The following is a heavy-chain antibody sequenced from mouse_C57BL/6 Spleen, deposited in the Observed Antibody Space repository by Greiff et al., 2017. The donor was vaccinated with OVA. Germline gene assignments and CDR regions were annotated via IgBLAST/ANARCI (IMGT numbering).Heavy chain of an antibody. CDR2: ISSGGSYT. Sequence: EVMLVESGGDLVKPGGSLKLSCAASGFTFSSYDMSWVRQTPDKRLEWVATISSGGSYTYYPDSVKGRFTISRDNAKNTLYLQMSSLKSEDTAMYYCARRGSYSYFDYWGQGTTLTVSS. CDR1: GFTFSSYD. D-gene: IGHD1-1*02. V-gene: IGHV5-6*02. CDR3: ARRGSYSYFDY. J-gene: IGHJ2*01.